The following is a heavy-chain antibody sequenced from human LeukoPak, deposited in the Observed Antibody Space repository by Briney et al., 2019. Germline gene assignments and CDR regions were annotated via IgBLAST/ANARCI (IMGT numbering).Heavy chain of an antibody. J-gene: IGHJ5*02. CDR1: GFTFSSYG. CDR3: AKNPSKRINPAWFDP. CDR2: IRYDGSNK. D-gene: IGHD2-15*01. Sequence: PGGSLRLSCAASGFTFSSYGMRWVRQAPGKGLEWVAFIRYDGSNKYYADSVKGRFTISRDNSKNTLYLQMNSLRAEDTAVYYCAKNPSKRINPAWFDPWGQGTLVTVSS. V-gene: IGHV3-30*02.